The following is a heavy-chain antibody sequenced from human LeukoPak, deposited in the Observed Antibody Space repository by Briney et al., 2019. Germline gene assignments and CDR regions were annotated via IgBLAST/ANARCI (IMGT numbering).Heavy chain of an antibody. CDR3: ARGGYYGSGNDFRFDP. J-gene: IGHJ5*02. Sequence: ASVKVSCKASGYTFTGYYMHWVRQAPGQGLEWMGWINPNSGGTNYAQKFQGRVTISVDTSKNQFSLKLNSVTAADTAVYYCARGGYYGSGNDFRFDPWGQGTLVTASS. CDR1: GYTFTGYY. V-gene: IGHV1-2*02. D-gene: IGHD3-10*01. CDR2: INPNSGGT.